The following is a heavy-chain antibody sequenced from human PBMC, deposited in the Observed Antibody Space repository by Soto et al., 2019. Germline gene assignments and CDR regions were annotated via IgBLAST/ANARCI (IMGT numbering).Heavy chain of an antibody. CDR1: GYTFTSYG. Sequence: GASVKVSCKASGYTFTSYGISWVRQAPGQGLEWMGWISAYNGNTNYAQKLQGRVTMTTDTSTSTAYMELRSLRSDDTAVYYCARDHRYSSSAGGALAIRGQGTMVPVSS. D-gene: IGHD6-6*01. CDR3: ARDHRYSSSAGGALAI. J-gene: IGHJ3*02. V-gene: IGHV1-18*01. CDR2: ISAYNGNT.